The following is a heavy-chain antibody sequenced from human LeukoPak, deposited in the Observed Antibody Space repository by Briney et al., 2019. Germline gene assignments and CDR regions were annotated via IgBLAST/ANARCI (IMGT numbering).Heavy chain of an antibody. CDR1: GDSISSTSYY. Sequence: SETLSLTCSVSGDSISSTSYYWSWIRQPPGKGLEWIGYIYYSGSTNYNPSLKSRVTISVDTSKNQFSLKLSSVTAADTAVYYCARDRRYNTAPHDAFDIWGQGTVVTVSS. D-gene: IGHD1-14*01. V-gene: IGHV4-61*01. J-gene: IGHJ3*02. CDR3: ARDRRYNTAPHDAFDI. CDR2: IYYSGST.